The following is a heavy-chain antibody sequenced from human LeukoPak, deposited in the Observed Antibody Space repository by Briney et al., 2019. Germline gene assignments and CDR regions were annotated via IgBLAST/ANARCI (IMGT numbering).Heavy chain of an antibody. J-gene: IGHJ4*02. CDR1: GFTFSNAW. Sequence: PGGSLRLSCAASGFTFSNAWMNWVRQAPGKGLEWVGRIKSKTDGGTTDYAAPVKGRFTISRDDSKNTLYLQMNSLKTEDTAVYYCAEEPMVTKFDYWGQGTLVTVSS. CDR3: AEEPMVTKFDY. CDR2: IKSKTDGGTT. V-gene: IGHV3-15*07. D-gene: IGHD5-18*01.